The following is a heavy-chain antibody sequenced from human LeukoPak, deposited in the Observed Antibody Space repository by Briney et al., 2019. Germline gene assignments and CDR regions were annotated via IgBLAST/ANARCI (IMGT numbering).Heavy chain of an antibody. D-gene: IGHD4-17*01. CDR1: GYTFTGNY. J-gene: IGHJ4*02. CDR3: ARDTALDY. CDR2: IIPILGIA. Sequence: GASVKVSCKASGYTFTGNYMHWVRQAPGQGLEWMGRIIPILGIANYAQKFQGRVTITADKSTSTAYMELSSLRSEDTAVYYCARDTALDYWGQGTLVTVSS. V-gene: IGHV1-69*04.